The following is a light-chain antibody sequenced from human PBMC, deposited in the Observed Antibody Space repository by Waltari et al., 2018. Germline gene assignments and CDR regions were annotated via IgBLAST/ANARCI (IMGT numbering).Light chain of an antibody. J-gene: IGKJ1*01. CDR3: MQGTHRPWT. V-gene: IGKV2-30*01. CDR2: KVS. CDR1: QSLVSRDGNPY. Sequence: DVGMTQSPLSLSVTPGQPASIPCRSSQSLVSRDGNPYFNWFQQRPGQSPRRLLYKVSNRDSGVPDRFSGSGSGTDFTLRISRVEAEDVGVYYCMQGTHRPWTFGQGTKVEIK.